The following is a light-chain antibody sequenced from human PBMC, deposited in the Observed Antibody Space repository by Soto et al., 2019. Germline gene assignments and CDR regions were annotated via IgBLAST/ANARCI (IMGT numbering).Light chain of an antibody. V-gene: IGKV1-39*01. Sequence: DIQMTQSPSSLSASVGDRVTITCRASQSISSYLNWYQQKPGKAPNLLIYAASTLQSGVPSRFSGSGSGTEFTLTISSLQPDDFATYYCQQYNSYQWTFGQGTKVDIK. J-gene: IGKJ1*01. CDR2: AAS. CDR1: QSISSY. CDR3: QQYNSYQWT.